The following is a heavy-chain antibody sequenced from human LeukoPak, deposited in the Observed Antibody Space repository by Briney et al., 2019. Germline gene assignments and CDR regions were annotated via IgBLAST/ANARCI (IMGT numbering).Heavy chain of an antibody. CDR1: GFTFSSYS. Sequence: PGGSLRLSCAASGFTFSSYSMNWVRQAPGKGLEWVSYISSSSSTIYYADSVKGRFTISRDNSKNTLYLQMNSLRAEDTAFYYCATDRWGFFNYWGQGTLVTVSS. V-gene: IGHV3-48*01. D-gene: IGHD3-3*01. CDR3: ATDRWGFFNY. J-gene: IGHJ4*02. CDR2: ISSSSSTI.